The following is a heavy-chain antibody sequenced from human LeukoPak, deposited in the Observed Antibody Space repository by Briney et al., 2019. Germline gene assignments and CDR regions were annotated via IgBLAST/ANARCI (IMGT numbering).Heavy chain of an antibody. CDR2: ISGSGGST. V-gene: IGHV3-23*01. Sequence: GRSLRLSCAASGFTFSSYAMSWVRQAPGKGLEWVSAISGSGGSTYYADSVKGRFTISRDNSKNTLYLQMNSLRAEDTAVYYCAKGTGYSSGWPQTFDYGGQGTLVTVSS. CDR3: AKGTGYSSGWPQTFDY. D-gene: IGHD6-19*01. J-gene: IGHJ4*02. CDR1: GFTFSSYA.